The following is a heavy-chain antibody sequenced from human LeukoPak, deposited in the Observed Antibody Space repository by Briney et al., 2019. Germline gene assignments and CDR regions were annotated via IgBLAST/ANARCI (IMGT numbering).Heavy chain of an antibody. Sequence: GGSLRLSCAASGFTFSSYEMNWFRQAPGKGLEWVSYISSSGSTIYYADSVKGRFTISRDNARNSLYLQMNSLRAEDTAVYYCARDSQAYCSGGRCSMFDYWGQGNLVTVSS. CDR1: GFTFSSYE. CDR2: ISSSGSTI. V-gene: IGHV3-48*03. CDR3: ARDSQAYCSGGRCSMFDY. D-gene: IGHD2-15*01. J-gene: IGHJ4*02.